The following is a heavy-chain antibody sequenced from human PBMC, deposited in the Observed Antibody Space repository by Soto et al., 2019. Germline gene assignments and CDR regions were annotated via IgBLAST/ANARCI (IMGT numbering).Heavy chain of an antibody. CDR1: GFTFSSYA. Sequence: GGALRLSWAASGFTFSSYAMSWVRQAPGKGLEWVSAISGSGGSTYYADSVKGRFTISRDNSKNTLYLQMNSLRAEDTAVYYCAKDRKIPAYYFDYWGQGTLVTVSS. CDR2: ISGSGGST. D-gene: IGHD2-21*01. CDR3: AKDRKIPAYYFDY. V-gene: IGHV3-23*01. J-gene: IGHJ4*02.